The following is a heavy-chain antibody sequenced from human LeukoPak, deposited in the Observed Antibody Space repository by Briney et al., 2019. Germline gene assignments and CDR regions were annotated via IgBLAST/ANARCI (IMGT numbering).Heavy chain of an antibody. V-gene: IGHV3-30*02. D-gene: IGHD1-1*01. CDR2: IRYDGNNK. Sequence: GVSVTLSCAAPGLSYSYFGMHWLRQAPGKGRVWVAFIRYDGNNKHYADSVKGRFTISRDNHKTTLFLQMNSLRDEDTAVYYCAKNGGSWTHDYWGQGTLVTVSS. CDR1: GLSYSYFG. J-gene: IGHJ4*02. CDR3: AKNGGSWTHDY.